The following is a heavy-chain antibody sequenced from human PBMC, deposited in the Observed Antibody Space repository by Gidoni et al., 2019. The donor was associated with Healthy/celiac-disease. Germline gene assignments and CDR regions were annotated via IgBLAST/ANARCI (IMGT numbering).Heavy chain of an antibody. CDR2: TYDRSKWYN. CDR3: AREPTYSSGWSPAGSVGDYYYYGMDV. V-gene: IGHV6-1*01. D-gene: IGHD6-19*01. J-gene: IGHJ6*02. CDR1: GDSVSSNSAA. Sequence: QVQLQQSGPGLVKPSQILSLTCAISGDSVSSNSAAWNWIRQSPSRGLEWLGRTYDRSKWYNDYAGSVKSRITINPDTSRNQFSLQLKSVTPEDSALYYCAREPTYSSGWSPAGSVGDYYYYGMDVWGQGTTVTVSS.